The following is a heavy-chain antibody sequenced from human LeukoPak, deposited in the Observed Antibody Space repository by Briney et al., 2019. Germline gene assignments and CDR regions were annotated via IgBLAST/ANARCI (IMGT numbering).Heavy chain of an antibody. CDR3: ARAPLIMAAPDY. CDR2: LSFDGRNE. CDR1: GFTFSTYA. V-gene: IGHV3-30*17. Sequence: GSLRLSCAASGFTFSTYAMHWVRQAPGKGLEWVAVLSFDGRNEYYADAVKGRFTISRDNSENTVSLQMNSLRTEDTAVYYCARAPLIMAAPDYWGQGILVTVSS. D-gene: IGHD2-8*01. J-gene: IGHJ4*02.